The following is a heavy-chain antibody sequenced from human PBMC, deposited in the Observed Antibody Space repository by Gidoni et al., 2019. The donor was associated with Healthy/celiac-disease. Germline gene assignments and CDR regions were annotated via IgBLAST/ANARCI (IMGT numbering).Heavy chain of an antibody. CDR3: AWAEYSSSRPED. CDR2: IIGSGGST. CDR1: GFTFSSYA. V-gene: IGHV3-23*01. D-gene: IGHD6-6*01. J-gene: IGHJ4*02. Sequence: EVQLLESGGGLVQPGGSLRLSCAASGFTFSSYAMRWVRQAPGRGLEWVSAIIGSGGSTYYADSVKGRFTISRDNSKNTLYLQMNSLRAEDTAVYYCAWAEYSSSRPEDWGQGTLVTVSS.